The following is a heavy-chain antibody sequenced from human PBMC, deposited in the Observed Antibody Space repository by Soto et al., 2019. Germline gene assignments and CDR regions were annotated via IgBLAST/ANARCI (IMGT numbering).Heavy chain of an antibody. CDR2: ISGSGGSP. Sequence: PGGSLRLSSAASGVTFNSYTMAWIRQAPGKGLEWVSSISGSGGSPSYADSMQGRFTISRDNSRNTLSPQMNSLRAEATATYSCANARCSGNSCYVPDYWGHGSLVTVSS. CDR3: ANARCSGNSCYVPDY. D-gene: IGHD2-15*01. V-gene: IGHV3-23*01. J-gene: IGHJ4*01. CDR1: GVTFNSYT.